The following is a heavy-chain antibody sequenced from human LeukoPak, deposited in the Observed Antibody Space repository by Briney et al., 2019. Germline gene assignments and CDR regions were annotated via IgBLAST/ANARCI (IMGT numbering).Heavy chain of an antibody. J-gene: IGHJ4*02. V-gene: IGHV3-23*01. CDR3: VYYDSSGYYYGRLRY. D-gene: IGHD3-22*01. Sequence: GGSLRLSCAASAFTFHSHAMSWVRQTPGKGLEWVSGITATGDATLYADSVRGRFTIARDNSKNTLYLHMNSLRAEDTAVYFCVYYDSSGYYYGRLRYWGQGTPVSVSS. CDR2: ITATGDAT. CDR1: AFTFHSHA.